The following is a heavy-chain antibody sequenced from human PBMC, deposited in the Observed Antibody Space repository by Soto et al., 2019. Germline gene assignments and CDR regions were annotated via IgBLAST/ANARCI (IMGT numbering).Heavy chain of an antibody. CDR2: TYYRSKWFN. Sequence: QVQLQQSGPGLVKPSQTLSFTCAISGDSVSRNSAAWNWIRQSPSRGLEWLGRTYYRSKWFNDYAVPVKSRLTTNPATSKNQFSLHLNSVPPEDTAMYYCARDTVERPYYYSSFAMDVWGQGTTVTVSS. D-gene: IGHD1-1*01. V-gene: IGHV6-1*01. CDR3: ARDTVERPYYYSSFAMDV. J-gene: IGHJ6*02. CDR1: GDSVSRNSAA.